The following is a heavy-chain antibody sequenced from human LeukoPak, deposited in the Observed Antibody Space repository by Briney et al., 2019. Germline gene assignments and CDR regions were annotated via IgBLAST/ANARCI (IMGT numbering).Heavy chain of an antibody. D-gene: IGHD1-26*01. J-gene: IGHJ4*02. Sequence: GGSLRLSCAASGFTLSSYDMSWVRQAPGKGLEWVSAISGSGGSTYYADSVKGRFTISRDNSEKKLYLQMNSLRAEDTAVYYCARGHSGSYPRRFDYWGQGTLVTVSS. CDR2: ISGSGGST. CDR1: GFTLSSYD. V-gene: IGHV3-23*01. CDR3: ARGHSGSYPRRFDY.